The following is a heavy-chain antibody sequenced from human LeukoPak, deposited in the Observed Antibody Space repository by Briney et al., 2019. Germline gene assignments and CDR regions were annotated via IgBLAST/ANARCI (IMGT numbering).Heavy chain of an antibody. CDR2: IFPSGGEI. CDR1: GGSISSSSSY. J-gene: IGHJ4*02. V-gene: IGHV3-23*01. Sequence: PSETLSLTCTVSGGSISSSSSYWGWIRQPPGKGLEWVSSIFPSGGEIHYADSVRGRFTISRDNSKSTLSLQMNSLRAEDTAIYYCATYRQVLLPFESWGQGTLVTVSS. D-gene: IGHD2-8*02. CDR3: ATYRQVLLPFES.